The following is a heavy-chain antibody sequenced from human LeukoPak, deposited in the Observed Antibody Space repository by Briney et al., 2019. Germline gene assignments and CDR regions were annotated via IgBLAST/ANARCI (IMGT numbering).Heavy chain of an antibody. J-gene: IGHJ3*02. D-gene: IGHD3-22*01. V-gene: IGHV4-61*02. CDR2: IYTSGST. CDR3: ARDSSGYYYAFDI. Sequence: SQTLSLTCTVSGGSISSGSYYWSWIRQPAGKGLEWIGRIYTSGSTNCNPSLKSRVTISVDTSKNQFSLKLSSVTAADTAVYYCARDSSGYYYAFDIWGQGTMVTVSS. CDR1: GGSISSGSYY.